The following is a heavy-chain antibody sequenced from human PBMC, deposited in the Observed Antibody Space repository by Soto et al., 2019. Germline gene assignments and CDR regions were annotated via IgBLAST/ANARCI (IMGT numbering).Heavy chain of an antibody. Sequence: PGGSLRLSCAASGFTFSSYSMNWVRQAPGKGLEWVSYISSSSSTIYYADSVKGRFTISRDNAKNSLYLQMNSLRAGDTAVYYCARGGGLYGDYLAQSNWFDPWGQGTLVTVSS. CDR1: GFTFSSYS. V-gene: IGHV3-48*01. CDR3: ARGGGLYGDYLAQSNWFDP. J-gene: IGHJ5*02. CDR2: ISSSSSTI. D-gene: IGHD4-17*01.